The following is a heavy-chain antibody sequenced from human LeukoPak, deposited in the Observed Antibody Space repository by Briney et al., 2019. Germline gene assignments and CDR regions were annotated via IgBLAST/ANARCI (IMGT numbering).Heavy chain of an antibody. Sequence: SETLSLTCAVSGGSFSGYYWSWLRQPPGKGLEWIGEINHSGSTKYNPSLKSRVTISVDTSKNQFSLNLTSATAADTAVCYCAGHGATWRYWGQGTLVTVSS. D-gene: IGHD4/OR15-4a*01. CDR3: AGHGATWRY. CDR2: INHSGST. J-gene: IGHJ4*02. CDR1: GGSFSGYY. V-gene: IGHV4-34*01.